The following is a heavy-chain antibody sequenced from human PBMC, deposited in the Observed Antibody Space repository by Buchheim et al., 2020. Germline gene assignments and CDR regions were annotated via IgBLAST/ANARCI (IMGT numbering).Heavy chain of an antibody. Sequence: QVQLQESGPGLVKPSQTLSLTCSVSGGSLSSGGYYWSWIRQHPGKGLEWIGYIYYSGSANYNPSLKSRVIILIDTSKNQFSLKLSSVTAADTAVYYCASWSLGDYAGDPKAGFDYWGQGTL. CDR2: IYYSGSA. V-gene: IGHV4-31*03. CDR1: GGSLSSGGYY. J-gene: IGHJ4*02. CDR3: ASWSLGDYAGDPKAGFDY. D-gene: IGHD4-17*01.